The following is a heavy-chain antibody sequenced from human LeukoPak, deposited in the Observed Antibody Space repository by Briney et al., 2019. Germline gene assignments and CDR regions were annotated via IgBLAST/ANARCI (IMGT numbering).Heavy chain of an antibody. V-gene: IGHV3-30*18. CDR3: AKDRGYNILTGYSKGHYFDY. CDR2: ISCDGSNK. Sequence: GSSLRLSCAASGFTFSSYGMHGVRQARDRGLEWVAFISCDGSNKYYADSVKGRCTISRDNSKNTLYLQMNSLRAEDTAVYYCAKDRGYNILTGYSKGHYFDYWGQGTLVTVSS. J-gene: IGHJ4*02. CDR1: GFTFSSYG. D-gene: IGHD3-9*01.